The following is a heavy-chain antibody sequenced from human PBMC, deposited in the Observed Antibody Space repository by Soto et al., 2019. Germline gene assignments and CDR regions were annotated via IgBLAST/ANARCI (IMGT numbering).Heavy chain of an antibody. CDR2: ISGSGGST. J-gene: IGHJ4*02. Sequence: GGSLRLSCAASGFTFSDYAMSWVRQAPGKGLEWVSSISGSGGSTYSADSVKGRFTISRDNSKNTLYLQMNSLRAEDTAVFYWAKQDGPLTAFDYWGQGTLVTVSS. CDR1: GFTFSDYA. D-gene: IGHD3-9*01. V-gene: IGHV3-23*01. CDR3: AKQDGPLTAFDY.